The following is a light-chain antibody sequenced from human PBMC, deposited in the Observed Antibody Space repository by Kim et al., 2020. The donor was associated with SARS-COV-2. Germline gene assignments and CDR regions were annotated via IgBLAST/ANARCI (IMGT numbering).Light chain of an antibody. CDR3: MQALQTRYT. CDR2: LGS. J-gene: IGKJ2*01. V-gene: IGKV2-28*01. CDR1: QSLLHSNGYNY. Sequence: DIVMTQYPLSLPVTPGEPASISCRSSQSLLHSNGYNYLDWYLQKPGQSPQLLIYLGSNRASGVPDRFSGSGSGTDFTVKISRVEAEDVWVYYCMQALQTRYTFGQGTKLEI.